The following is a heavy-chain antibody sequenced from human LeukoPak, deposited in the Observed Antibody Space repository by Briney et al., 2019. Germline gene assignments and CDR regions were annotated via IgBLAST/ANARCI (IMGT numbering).Heavy chain of an antibody. CDR2: ISYDGSNK. J-gene: IGHJ4*02. D-gene: IGHD3-16*02. V-gene: IGHV3-30*04. CDR1: GFTFSSYA. Sequence: GGSLRLSCAASGFTFSSYAMHWVRQAPGKGLEWVAVISYDGSNKYYADSVKGRFTISRDNSKNTLYLQMNSLRAEDTAVYYCARSRSHPIKLRVGELSLFDYWGQGTLVTVSS. CDR3: ARSRSHPIKLRVGELSLFDY.